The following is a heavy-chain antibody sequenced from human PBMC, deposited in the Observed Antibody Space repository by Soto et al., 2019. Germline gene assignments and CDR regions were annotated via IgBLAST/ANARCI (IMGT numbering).Heavy chain of an antibody. CDR1: GGSFSGHS. CDR2: INHSGRV. CDR3: STRAYDTNGYYRFDP. D-gene: IGHD3-22*01. V-gene: IGHV4-34*01. Sequence: SETLFLTCAVYGGSFSGHSWTWIRQSPGKGLEWIGDINHSGRVNYSPSLKSRVTISLDTSENQFSLTLSAVTAADTAMYYCSTRAYDTNGYYRFDPWGQGTLVTVSS. J-gene: IGHJ5*01.